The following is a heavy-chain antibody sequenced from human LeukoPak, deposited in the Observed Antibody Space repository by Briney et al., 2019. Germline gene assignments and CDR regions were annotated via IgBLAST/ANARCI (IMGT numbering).Heavy chain of an antibody. D-gene: IGHD3-22*01. CDR2: ISYGGST. CDR1: GGSIGSSGYY. Sequence: SETLSLTCTVSGGSIGSSGYYWGWTRQPPGKGLEWIGSISYGGSTSYNPSLKSRLTISVDTSKSQFSLKLTSVTAADTAVYYCASYYRGRRAYFHPFHYWGQGTLVTVSS. CDR3: ASYYRGRRAYFHPFHY. J-gene: IGHJ4*02. V-gene: IGHV4-39*01.